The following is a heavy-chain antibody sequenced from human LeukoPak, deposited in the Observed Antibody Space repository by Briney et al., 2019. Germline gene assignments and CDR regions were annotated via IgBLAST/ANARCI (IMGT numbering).Heavy chain of an antibody. CDR1: GFTVGSNY. CDR2: IYSGGST. CDR3: ASSYDYVWGSYRDDAFDI. V-gene: IGHV3-53*01. D-gene: IGHD3-16*02. Sequence: PGGSLRLSCAASGFTVGSNYMSWVRQAPGKGLEWVSVIYSGGSTYYADSVKGRFTISRDNSKNTLYLQMNSLRAEDTAVYYCASSYDYVWGSYRDDAFDIWGQGTMVTVSS. J-gene: IGHJ3*02.